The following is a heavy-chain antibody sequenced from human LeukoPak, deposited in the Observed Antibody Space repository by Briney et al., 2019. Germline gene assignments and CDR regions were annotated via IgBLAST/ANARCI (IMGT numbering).Heavy chain of an antibody. V-gene: IGHV3-21*01. Sequence: GGSLRLSCAASGFTFSSYSTNWVRQAPGKGLEWVSSISSSSSYIYYADSVKGRFTISRDNAKNSLYLRMNSLRAEDTAVYYCARAHDYVWGSYFFAYWGQGTLVTVSS. CDR2: ISSSSSYI. CDR1: GFTFSSYS. CDR3: ARAHDYVWGSYFFAY. D-gene: IGHD3-16*01. J-gene: IGHJ4*02.